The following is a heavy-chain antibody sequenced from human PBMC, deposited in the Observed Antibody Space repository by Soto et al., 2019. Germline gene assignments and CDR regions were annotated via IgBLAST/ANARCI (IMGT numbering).Heavy chain of an antibody. J-gene: IGHJ3*02. Sequence: SETLSLTCAVYGGSFSGYYWSWIRQPPGKGLEWIGEINHSGSTNYNPSLKSRVTISVDTSKNQFSLKLSSVTAADTAVYYCARESVVPEGDDAFDIWGQGTMVTVSS. V-gene: IGHV4-34*01. D-gene: IGHD2-15*01. CDR1: GGSFSGYY. CDR2: INHSGST. CDR3: ARESVVPEGDDAFDI.